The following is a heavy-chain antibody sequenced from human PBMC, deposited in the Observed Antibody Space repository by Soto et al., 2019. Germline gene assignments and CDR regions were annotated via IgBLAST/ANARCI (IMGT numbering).Heavy chain of an antibody. CDR2: IRSKAYGGTT. J-gene: IGHJ5*02. V-gene: IGHV3-49*03. CDR1: GFTFGDYA. Sequence: PGGSLRLSCTASGFTFGDYAMSWFRQAPGKGLEWVGFIRSKAYGGTTEYAASVKGRFTISRDDSKSIAYLQMNSLKTEDTAVYYCTRYGRDNWNADGRWFDPWGQGTLVTVSS. CDR3: TRYGRDNWNADGRWFDP. D-gene: IGHD1-20*01.